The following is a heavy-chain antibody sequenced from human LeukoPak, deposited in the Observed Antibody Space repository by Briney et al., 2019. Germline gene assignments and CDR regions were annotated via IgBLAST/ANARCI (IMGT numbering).Heavy chain of an antibody. Sequence: GGSLRLSCSASGFTFSSYAIHWVRQAPGKGLEYVSGVSDSGIRTYHADSVKGRFTISRDNSKSTVYLQMTSLKAEDTATYYCVKDVCHRSYCPFDWWGQGTLVTVSS. CDR1: GFTFSSYA. CDR3: VKDVCHRSYCPFDW. D-gene: IGHD1-26*01. CDR2: VSDSGIRT. J-gene: IGHJ4*02. V-gene: IGHV3-64*03.